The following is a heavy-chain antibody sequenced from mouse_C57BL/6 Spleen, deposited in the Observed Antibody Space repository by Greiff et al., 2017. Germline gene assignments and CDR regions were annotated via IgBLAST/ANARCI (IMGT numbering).Heavy chain of an antibody. CDR3: TIYYGNYLAWFAY. CDR1: GYTFTSYW. CDR2: IYPGNSDT. J-gene: IGHJ3*01. D-gene: IGHD2-1*01. Sequence: VQLQQSGTVLARPGASVKMSCKTSGYTFTSYWMHWVKQRPGQGLEWIGAIYPGNSDTSYNQKFKGKAKLTAVTSASTAYMELSSLTTEDSAVYYCTIYYGNYLAWFAYWGQGTLVTVSA. V-gene: IGHV1-5*01.